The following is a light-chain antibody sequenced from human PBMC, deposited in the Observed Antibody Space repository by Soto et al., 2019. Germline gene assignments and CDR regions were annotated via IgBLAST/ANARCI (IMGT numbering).Light chain of an antibody. CDR2: KAS. V-gene: IGKV1-5*03. CDR3: QQYESYPLT. Sequence: DIQMTQSPSTLSASVGDRVTITCRASQSISSWLAWYQQKTGKARELLLYKASSLESGVPAMFSGSGSVTEFTLTISSLQPDDFATYYCQQYESYPLTFGGGTKVEIK. J-gene: IGKJ4*01. CDR1: QSISSW.